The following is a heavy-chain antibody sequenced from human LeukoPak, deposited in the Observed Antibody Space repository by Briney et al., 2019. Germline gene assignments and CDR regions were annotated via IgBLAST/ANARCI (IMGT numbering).Heavy chain of an antibody. CDR3: ARGSSSRGFDY. CDR1: GFTVSSNY. D-gene: IGHD6-6*01. V-gene: IGHV3-66*01. CDR2: IYSGGST. Sequence: TGGSLILSCAASGFTVSSNYMSWVRQAPGKGLEWVSVIYSGGSTYYPDSVKGRFTISRDNSKNTLYLQMNSLRAEDTAVYYCARGSSSRGFDYWGQGTLVTVSS. J-gene: IGHJ4*02.